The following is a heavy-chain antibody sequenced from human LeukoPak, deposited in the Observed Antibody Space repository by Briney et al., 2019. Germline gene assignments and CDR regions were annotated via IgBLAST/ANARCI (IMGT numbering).Heavy chain of an antibody. V-gene: IGHV3-23*01. D-gene: IGHD5-18*01. J-gene: IGHJ4*02. Sequence: PGGSLRLSCAASGFTFSSSAMGWVRQAPGKGLKWVSGISTSGGSTYYSDSVKGRFTISRDNSKNTLYLQMNSLRAEDTAVYYCANGYNYGLDYWGQGTLVTVSS. CDR2: ISTSGGST. CDR1: GFTFSSSA. CDR3: ANGYNYGLDY.